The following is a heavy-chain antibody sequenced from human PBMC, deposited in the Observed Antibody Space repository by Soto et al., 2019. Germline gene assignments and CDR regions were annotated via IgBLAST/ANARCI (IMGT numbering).Heavy chain of an antibody. D-gene: IGHD2-15*01. Sequence: GGSLRLSCAASGFTFDDYGMSWVRQAPGKGLEWVSAINWNGGSTGYADSGKGRFTSSRDNAKNSLYMHMNSLRGEDTFLYHCARDQNDLVSVAAHLQFDSTSYYYDMDVWGKGTTVTVSS. V-gene: IGHV3-20*01. CDR2: INWNGGST. CDR1: GFTFDDYG. J-gene: IGHJ6*03. CDR3: ARDQNDLVSVAAHLQFDSTSYYYDMDV.